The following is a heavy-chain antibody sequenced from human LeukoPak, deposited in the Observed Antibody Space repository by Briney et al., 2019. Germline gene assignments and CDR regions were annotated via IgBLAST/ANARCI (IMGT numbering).Heavy chain of an antibody. CDR3: ACGVPQSYYYMDV. J-gene: IGHJ6*03. Sequence: SETLSLTCSVSGDSINTYYWNWIRQPPGKGLEWIAHIYYTGSAGYSPSLKSRATISVDTSKNQFSLTLSSVTAADTAVYYCACGVPQSYYYMDVWGKGTTVTVSS. CDR2: IYYTGSA. D-gene: IGHD2-21*01. CDR1: GDSINTYY. V-gene: IGHV4-59*08.